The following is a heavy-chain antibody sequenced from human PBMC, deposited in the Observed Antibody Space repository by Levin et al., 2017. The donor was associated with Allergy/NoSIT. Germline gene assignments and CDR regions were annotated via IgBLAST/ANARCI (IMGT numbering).Heavy chain of an antibody. V-gene: IGHV3-23*01. CDR2: ISGSGGST. J-gene: IGHJ4*02. CDR1: GFTFSSYA. Sequence: GGSLRLSCAASGFTFSSYAMSWVRQAPGKGLEWVSAISGSGGSTYYADSVKGRFTISRDNSKNTLYLQMNSLRAEDTAVYYCATVQGAPHYDFWSVLPYDYWGQGTLVTVSS. CDR3: ATVQGAPHYDFWSVLPYDY. D-gene: IGHD3-3*01.